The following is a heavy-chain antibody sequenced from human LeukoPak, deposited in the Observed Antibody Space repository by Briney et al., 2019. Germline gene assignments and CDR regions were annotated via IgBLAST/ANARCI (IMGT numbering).Heavy chain of an antibody. V-gene: IGHV3-53*01. J-gene: IGHJ5*02. CDR1: GFTVSSNY. CDR2: IYSGGST. CDR3: AREDDSSGYSS. D-gene: IGHD3-22*01. Sequence: PGGSLRLSCAASGFTVSSNYMSWVRQAPGKGLEWVSVIYSGGSTYYADSVKGRFTISRDNSKNTLYLQMNSLRAEDTAVYYCAREDDSSGYSSWGQGTLVTVSS.